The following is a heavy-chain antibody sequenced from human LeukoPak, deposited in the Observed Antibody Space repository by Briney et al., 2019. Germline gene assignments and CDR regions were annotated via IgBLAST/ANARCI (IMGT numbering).Heavy chain of an antibody. CDR1: GGSISSYY. D-gene: IGHD1-26*01. CDR3: VRETLHCGSYSFFDY. V-gene: IGHV4-59*12. CDR2: IYYSGST. Sequence: SETLSLTCTVSGGSISSYYWSWIRQPPGKGLEWIGYIYYSGSTNYNPSLKSRVTISVDTSKNQFSLKLSSVTAADTAVYYCVRETLHCGSYSFFDYWGQGTLVTVSS. J-gene: IGHJ4*02.